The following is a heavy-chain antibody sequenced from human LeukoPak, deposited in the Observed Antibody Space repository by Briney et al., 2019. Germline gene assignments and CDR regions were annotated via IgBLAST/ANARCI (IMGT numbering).Heavy chain of an antibody. J-gene: IGHJ5*02. D-gene: IGHD3-10*01. V-gene: IGHV4-61*02. CDR3: ARDYGSGDQKCFDP. CDR2: IYTCGST. Sequence: PSETLSLTCTVSGGSISTGSYSWNWIRQPAGKGLEWFGRIYTCGSTNYNPSLKSRVTVSVDTTKNQFSLTLSTVTAADTAVYYCARDYGSGDQKCFDPWGQGTLVTVSS. CDR1: GGSISTGSYS.